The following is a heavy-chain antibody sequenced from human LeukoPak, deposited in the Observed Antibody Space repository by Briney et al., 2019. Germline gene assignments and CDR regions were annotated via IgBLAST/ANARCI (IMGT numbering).Heavy chain of an antibody. CDR2: IYYSGST. J-gene: IGHJ6*03. CDR1: GGSISSYY. Sequence: SETLSLTCTVSGGSISSYYWSWIRQHPGKGLEWIGYIYYSGSTNYHPSLKSRATISVDTSKNQFSLKLSSVTAADTAVYYCARHSAPTMVRGVNYYYYYMDVWGKGTTVTVSS. CDR3: ARHSAPTMVRGVNYYYYYMDV. D-gene: IGHD3-10*01. V-gene: IGHV4-59*08.